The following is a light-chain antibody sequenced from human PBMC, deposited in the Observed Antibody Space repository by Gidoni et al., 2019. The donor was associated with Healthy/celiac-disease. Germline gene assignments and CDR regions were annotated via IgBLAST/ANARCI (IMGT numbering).Light chain of an antibody. J-gene: IGLJ3*02. V-gene: IGLV4-69*01. CDR1: SGHSSYP. CDR3: QTWGTGIPWV. CDR2: LNIDGSH. Sequence: QLVLTQSPSASASLGASVNLTCTLSSGHSSYPVAWHQQPPDKGPRYLMKLNIDGSHIKGDGIPDRFSGSTSGDERYLTISSLQSEDEADYYCQTWGTGIPWVFGGGTKLTVL.